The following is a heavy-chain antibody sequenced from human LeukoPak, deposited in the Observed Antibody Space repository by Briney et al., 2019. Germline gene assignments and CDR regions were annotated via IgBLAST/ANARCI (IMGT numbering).Heavy chain of an antibody. Sequence: PGGSLRLSCAASGFTFDDYTMSWVRQAPGKGLEWVSLISWDGGSTYYADSVKGRFTISRDNSKNSLYLQMNSLRTEDTALYYCARSPFTDFGDLPPYYWGQGTLVTVSS. CDR1: GFTFDDYT. V-gene: IGHV3-43*01. CDR2: ISWDGGST. CDR3: ARSPFTDFGDLPPYY. J-gene: IGHJ4*02. D-gene: IGHD4-17*01.